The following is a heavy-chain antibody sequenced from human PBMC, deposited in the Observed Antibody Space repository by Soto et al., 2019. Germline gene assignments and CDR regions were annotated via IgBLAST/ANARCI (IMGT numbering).Heavy chain of an antibody. CDR1: GGTFSSYT. CDR3: ASDGIAVAGTNWYFDI. Sequence: QVQLVQSGAEVKKPGSSVKVSCKASGGTFSSYTISWVRQAPGQGLEWMGRIIPILGIANYAQKFQGRVTITADKSTSTAYMELSSLRSEDTVVYYCASDGIAVAGTNWYFDIWGRGTLVTVSS. CDR2: IIPILGIA. D-gene: IGHD6-19*01. V-gene: IGHV1-69*02. J-gene: IGHJ2*01.